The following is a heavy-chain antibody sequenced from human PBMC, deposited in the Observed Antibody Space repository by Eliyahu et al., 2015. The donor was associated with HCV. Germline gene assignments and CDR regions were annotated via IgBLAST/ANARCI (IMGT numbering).Heavy chain of an antibody. CDR3: ARDGSRYCSKNSCRSGYYYFGMDV. V-gene: IGHV3-11*01. CDR1: GFPFSXYX. D-gene: IGHD2-2*01. CDR2: ISSSXSTI. Sequence: QVQLVESGGGLVKPGGSLSLSCVVSGFPFSXYXMXLARXAPGKGLEWVSYISSSXSTIYYADSVKGRFTISRDNVKNSLYLQMNSLRAEDTAVYYCARDGSRYCSKNSCRSGYYYFGMDVWGQGTTVTVSS. J-gene: IGHJ6*02.